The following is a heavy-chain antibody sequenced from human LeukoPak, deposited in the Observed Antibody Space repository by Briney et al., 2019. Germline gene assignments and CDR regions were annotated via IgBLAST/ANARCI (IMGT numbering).Heavy chain of an antibody. D-gene: IGHD6-13*01. V-gene: IGHV4-4*07. Sequence: KSSETLSLTCTVSGGSISSYYWSWIRQPAGKGLEWIGRIYTSGSTNYNPSLKSRVTMSVDTSKNQFSLKLSSVTAADTAVYYCARDLGRSGSSWYGWFDPWGQGTLVTVSS. CDR3: ARDLGRSGSSWYGWFDP. J-gene: IGHJ5*02. CDR2: IYTSGST. CDR1: GGSISSYY.